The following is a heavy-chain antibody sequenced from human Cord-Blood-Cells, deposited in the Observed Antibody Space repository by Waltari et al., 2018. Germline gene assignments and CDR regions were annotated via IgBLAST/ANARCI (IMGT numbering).Heavy chain of an antibody. D-gene: IGHD3-10*01. CDR2: IKQDGSEK. Sequence: EVQLVESGGGLVQPGGSLSLSCAAAGFTFSSYWMTWVRQAPGKGLEWVANIKQDGSEKYYVDSVKGRFTISRDNAKNSLYLQMNSLRAEDTAVYYCARDARTYYGSGSTDYWGQGTLVTVSS. J-gene: IGHJ4*02. V-gene: IGHV3-7*01. CDR3: ARDARTYYGSGSTDY. CDR1: GFTFSSYW.